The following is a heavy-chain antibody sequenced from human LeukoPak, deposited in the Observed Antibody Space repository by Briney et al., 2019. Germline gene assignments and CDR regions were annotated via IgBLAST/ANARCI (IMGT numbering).Heavy chain of an antibody. Sequence: SETLSLTCAVYGGSFSSYYCSWIRQPPGKGLEWIGYIYYSGSTNYSPSLKSRVSISIDTSKNQFSLNLRSVTAADTAVFYCALIDYYNYALVYWGQGTLVTVSS. D-gene: IGHD3-10*01. CDR2: IYYSGST. V-gene: IGHV4-59*01. CDR1: GGSFSSYY. CDR3: ALIDYYNYALVY. J-gene: IGHJ4*02.